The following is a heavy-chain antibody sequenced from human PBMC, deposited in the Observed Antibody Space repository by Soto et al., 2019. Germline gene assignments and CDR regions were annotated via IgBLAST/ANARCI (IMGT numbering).Heavy chain of an antibody. D-gene: IGHD6-19*01. Sequence: SETLSLTCTVSGGSISSYYWSWIRQPPGKGLEWIGYIYYSGSTNYNPSLKSRVTISVDTSKNQFSLKLSSVTAADTAVYYCARNDYSSGWANWGQGTLVTVSS. CDR2: IYYSGST. CDR3: ARNDYSSGWAN. J-gene: IGHJ4*02. V-gene: IGHV4-59*08. CDR1: GGSISSYY.